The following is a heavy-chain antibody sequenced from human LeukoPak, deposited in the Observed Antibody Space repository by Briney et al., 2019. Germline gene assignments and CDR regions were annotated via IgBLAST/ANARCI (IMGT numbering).Heavy chain of an antibody. D-gene: IGHD5-24*01. CDR3: ARSRWRAFDI. Sequence: GGSLRLSCAASGFTVSSNYMSWVRQAPGKGLEWVSVIYSGGSTYYADSVKGRFTISRDNSKNTLYLQMDSLRAEDTAVYYCARSRWRAFDIWGQGTMVTVSS. V-gene: IGHV3-66*01. CDR1: GFTVSSNY. J-gene: IGHJ3*02. CDR2: IYSGGST.